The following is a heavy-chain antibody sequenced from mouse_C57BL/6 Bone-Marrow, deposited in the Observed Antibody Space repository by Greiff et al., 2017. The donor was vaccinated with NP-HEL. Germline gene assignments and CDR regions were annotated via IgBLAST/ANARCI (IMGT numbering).Heavy chain of an antibody. D-gene: IGHD3-1*01. CDR2: IWRGGST. J-gene: IGHJ1*03. CDR1: GFSLTSYG. Sequence: VQRVESGPGLVQPSQSLSITCTVSGFSLTSYGVHWVRQSPGKGLEWLGVIWRGGSTDYNAAFMSRLSITKDNSKSQVFFKMNSLQADDTAIYYCAKKDLGGYFDVWGTGTTVTVSS. CDR3: AKKDLGGYFDV. V-gene: IGHV2-5*01.